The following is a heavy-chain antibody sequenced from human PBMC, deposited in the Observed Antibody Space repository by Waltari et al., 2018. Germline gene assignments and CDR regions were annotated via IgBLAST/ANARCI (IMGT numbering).Heavy chain of an antibody. V-gene: IGHV1-69*02. Sequence: QVQLVQSGAEVKKPGSSVKVSCKASGGTFSSYTISWGRQAPGQGLEWMGRIIPILGIANYAQKFQGRVTITADKSTSTAYMELSSLRSEDTAVYYCARIYLHCSGGSCSDYWGQGTLVTVSS. D-gene: IGHD2-15*01. CDR3: ARIYLHCSGGSCSDY. CDR1: GGTFSSYT. CDR2: IIPILGIA. J-gene: IGHJ4*02.